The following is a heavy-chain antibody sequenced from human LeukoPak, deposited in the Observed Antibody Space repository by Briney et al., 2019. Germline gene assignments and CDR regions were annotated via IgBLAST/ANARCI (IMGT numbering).Heavy chain of an antibody. CDR3: AKCSGGSCYKTPFDY. D-gene: IGHD2-15*01. Sequence: GGSLRLSCAASGFTFSSYAMSWVRQAPGKGLEWVSAISGSGGSTYYADSVKGRFIISRDNSKNTLYLQMNSLRAEDTAVYYCAKCSGGSCYKTPFDYWGQGTLVTVS. CDR1: GFTFSSYA. V-gene: IGHV3-23*01. J-gene: IGHJ4*02. CDR2: ISGSGGST.